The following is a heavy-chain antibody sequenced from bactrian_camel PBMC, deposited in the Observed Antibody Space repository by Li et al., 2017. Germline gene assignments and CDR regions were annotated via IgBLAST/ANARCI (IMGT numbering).Heavy chain of an antibody. V-gene: IGHV3S42*01. Sequence: DVQLVESGGGLVQPGGSLRLSCAASGFTVSSYAMTWVRQAPGKGLEWVSHIYSGDGATRYSDSVKGRFTISRDNAKNVLYLQMNSLKTEDMAVYYCAKANQGSSLDQGTQVTVS. J-gene: IGHJ6*01. CDR1: GFTVSSYA. D-gene: IGHD4*01. CDR2: IYSGDGAT. CDR3: AKANQGSS.